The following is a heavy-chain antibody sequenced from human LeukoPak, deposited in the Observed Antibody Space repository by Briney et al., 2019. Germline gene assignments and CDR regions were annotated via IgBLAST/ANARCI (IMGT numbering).Heavy chain of an antibody. V-gene: IGHV4-61*08. CDR2: VYYSGNT. J-gene: IGHJ4*02. CDR1: GGSISSGGYY. CDR3: ARDFRQSWTGKTYSLFDF. Sequence: SQTLSLTCTVSGGSISSGGYYWNWIRQPPGKGLEWIGYVYYSGNTKYNPSLMSRVTISVDTSKNQFSLKLNSVTAADTAVYYCARDFRQSWTGKTYSLFDFWGQGTLVTVSS. D-gene: IGHD1-1*01.